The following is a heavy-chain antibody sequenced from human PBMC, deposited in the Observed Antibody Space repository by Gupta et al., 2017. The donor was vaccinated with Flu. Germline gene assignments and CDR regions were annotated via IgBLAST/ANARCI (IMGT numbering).Heavy chain of an antibody. Sequence: QVQLVESGGGVVQPGRSLRLSCAASGFTFSSYGMHWVRQAPGKGLEWVAVIWYDGSNKYYADSVKGRFTISRDNSKNTLYLQMNSLRAEDTAVYYCARDLSPPNYYYYYGMDVWGQGTTVTVSS. V-gene: IGHV3-33*01. CDR3: ARDLSPPNYYYYYGMDV. CDR1: GFTFSSYG. J-gene: IGHJ6*02. CDR2: IWYDGSNK.